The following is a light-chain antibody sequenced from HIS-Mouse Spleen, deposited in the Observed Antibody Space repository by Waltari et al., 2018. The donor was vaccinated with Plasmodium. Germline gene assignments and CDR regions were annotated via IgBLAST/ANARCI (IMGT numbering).Light chain of an antibody. J-gene: IGKJ4*01. CDR3: QQYDNLPLT. V-gene: IGKV1-33*01. CDR2: DAS. CDR1: QDIINY. Sequence: DIQMTQSPSSLSASVRDRVTITCQASQDIINYLNWYQQKPGKAPKLLIYDASNLATGVPSRFSGSGSGTDFTFTISSLQPEDIATYYCQQYDNLPLTFGGGTKVEIK.